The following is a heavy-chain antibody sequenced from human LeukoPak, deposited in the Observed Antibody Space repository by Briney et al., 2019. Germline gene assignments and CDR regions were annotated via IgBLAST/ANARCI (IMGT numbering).Heavy chain of an antibody. V-gene: IGHV3-23*01. CDR3: ARAYSSSSGRDAFDS. CDR1: GFTFSSYA. J-gene: IGHJ3*02. D-gene: IGHD6-6*01. CDR2: ISGSGGST. Sequence: TGGSLRLSCAASGFTFSSYAMSWVRQAPGKGLEWVSAISGSGGSTYYADSVKGRFTISRDNSKNTLYLQMNSLRVEDTAVYYCARAYSSSSGRDAFDSWGLGTLVTVSS.